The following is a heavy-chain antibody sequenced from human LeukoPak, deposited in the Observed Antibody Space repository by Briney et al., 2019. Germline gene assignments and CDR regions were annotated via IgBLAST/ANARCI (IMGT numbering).Heavy chain of an antibody. J-gene: IGHJ4*02. D-gene: IGHD2-15*01. Sequence: PGGPLRLSCAASGFTSTSYPIRWAPQAPGKGREGVSTFSRSDGNTHYTDSVKGRFTIARDSSKNTLDLQMNSLRGEDTAVYYCAKRDYCRGANCAFDYWGRGTLVTVSS. V-gene: IGHV3-23*01. CDR1: GFTSTSYP. CDR2: FSRSDGNT. CDR3: AKRDYCRGANCAFDY.